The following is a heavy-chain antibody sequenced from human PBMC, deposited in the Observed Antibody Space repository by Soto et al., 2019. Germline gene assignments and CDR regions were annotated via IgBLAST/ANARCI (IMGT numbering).Heavy chain of an antibody. CDR1: GFTFHDYA. Sequence: GGSLRLSCATSGFTFHDYAMSWVRQAPGKGLEWVSAIAFTGSYIYYEDSLKGRFTISRDNAKNSLFLQLDSLRAEDTAVYFCVRARSTDSRPDYWGQGTLVTVSS. D-gene: IGHD3-22*01. CDR2: IAFTGSYI. V-gene: IGHV3-21*01. CDR3: VRARSTDSRPDY. J-gene: IGHJ4*02.